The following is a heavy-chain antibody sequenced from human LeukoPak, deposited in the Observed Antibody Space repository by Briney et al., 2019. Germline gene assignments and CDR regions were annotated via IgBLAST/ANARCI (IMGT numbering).Heavy chain of an antibody. CDR3: AREEGLRYFDWLSNYYGMDV. D-gene: IGHD3-9*01. CDR1: GDSVSSNSAA. J-gene: IGHJ6*02. V-gene: IGHV6-1*01. Sequence: SQTLSLTCAISGDSVSSNSAAWNWLTQSPARGLAWLGRTYYRSNWYNDYAVSVKSRITINPDTSKNQFSLQLNSVTPEDTAVYYCAREEGLRYFDWLSNYYGMDVWGQGTTVTVSS. CDR2: TYYRSNWYN.